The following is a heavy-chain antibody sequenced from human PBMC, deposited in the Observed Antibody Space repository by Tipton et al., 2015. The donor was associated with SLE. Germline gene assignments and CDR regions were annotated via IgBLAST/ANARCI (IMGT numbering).Heavy chain of an antibody. Sequence: SLRLSCAASGFTFNSHAMTWVRQAPGKGLQWVSLISGSGRSTYYADSVKGRFTISRDNAKNSLYLQMNSLRADDTAVYYCARDSMNNPFDVWGQGTLVTVSS. D-gene: IGHD1/OR15-1a*01. CDR1: GFTFNSHA. CDR3: ARDSMNNPFDV. CDR2: ISGSGRST. V-gene: IGHV3-23*01. J-gene: IGHJ3*01.